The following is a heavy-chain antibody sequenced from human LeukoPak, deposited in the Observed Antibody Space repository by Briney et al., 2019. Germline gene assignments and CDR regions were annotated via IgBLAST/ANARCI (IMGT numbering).Heavy chain of an antibody. V-gene: IGHV4-59*01. CDR2: IYYSGST. CDR1: GGSISSYY. Sequence: PSETLSLTCTVSGGSISSYYWSWIRQPPGKGLEWIGYIYYSGSTNYNPSLKSRVTISVDTSKNQFSLKLSSVTAADTAVYYCARDSGKDAFDIWGQGTMVTVSS. CDR3: ARDSGKDAFDI. J-gene: IGHJ3*02. D-gene: IGHD1-26*01.